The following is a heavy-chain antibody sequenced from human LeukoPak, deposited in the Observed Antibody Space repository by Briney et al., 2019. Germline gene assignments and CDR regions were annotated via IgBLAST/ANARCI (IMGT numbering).Heavy chain of an antibody. CDR2: IIPILGIA. CDR3: ARSSYYYDSSGYYYAY. J-gene: IGHJ4*02. D-gene: IGHD3-22*01. CDR1: GGTFSSYA. Sequence: ASVKVSCKASGGTFSSYAISWVRQAPGQGLGWMGRIIPILGIANYAQKFQGRVTITADKSTSTAYMELSSLRSEDTAVYYCARSSYYYDSSGYYYAYWGQGTLVTVSS. V-gene: IGHV1-69*04.